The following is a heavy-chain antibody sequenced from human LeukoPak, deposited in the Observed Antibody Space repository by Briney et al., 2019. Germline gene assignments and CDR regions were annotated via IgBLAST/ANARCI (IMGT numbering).Heavy chain of an antibody. CDR3: VSTGAGYCSSTSRYKPFDY. Sequence: ASVKVSCKASGYTFTGYYMHWVRQAPGQGLEWMGWINPNSGGTNYAQKFQGRVTMTRDTSISTAYMELSRLRSDDTAVYYCVSTGAGYCSSTSRYKPFDYWGQGTLVTVSS. CDR1: GYTFTGYY. D-gene: IGHD2-2*02. CDR2: INPNSGGT. J-gene: IGHJ4*02. V-gene: IGHV1-2*02.